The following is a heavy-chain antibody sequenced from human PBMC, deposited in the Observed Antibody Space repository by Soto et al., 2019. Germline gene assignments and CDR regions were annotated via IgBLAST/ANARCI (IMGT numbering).Heavy chain of an antibody. CDR3: AWVVPAEYYYYYHGIDV. J-gene: IGHJ6*02. Sequence: SETLCLTCTVSGGSISSGGYYWSWIRQHPGKGLERIGYIYYNGSTYCNPSLKSRLTIAVDTSKKQFSLKLSSVTAADTAVYYCAWVVPAEYYYYYHGIDVWGQGTTVTVSS. D-gene: IGHD2-2*01. CDR2: IYYNGST. V-gene: IGHV4-31*03. CDR1: GGSISSGGYY.